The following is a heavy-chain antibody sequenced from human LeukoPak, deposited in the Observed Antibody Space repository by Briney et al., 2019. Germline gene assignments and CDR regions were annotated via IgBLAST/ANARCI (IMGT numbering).Heavy chain of an antibody. CDR3: ARHVMSIAARHGCGMDV. CDR2: IYYSGST. D-gene: IGHD6-6*01. J-gene: IGHJ6*02. V-gene: IGHV4-61*08. Sequence: PSETLSLTCAVSGGSISSGGYSWSWIRQPPGKGLARNGNIYYSGSTNYNPSLKSRVTISVDTSKNQFSLKLSSVTAADTAVYYCARHVMSIAARHGCGMDVWGQGTTVTVSS. CDR1: GGSISSGGYS.